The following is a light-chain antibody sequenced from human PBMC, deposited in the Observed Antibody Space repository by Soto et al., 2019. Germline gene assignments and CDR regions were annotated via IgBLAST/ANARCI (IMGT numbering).Light chain of an antibody. J-gene: IGKJ4*01. CDR2: DAS. V-gene: IGKV3-11*01. Sequence: EIVLTQSPATLSLSPGERATLSCRASQSVSSYLAWYQQKPGQAPRLLIYDASNRATGIPARFSGSGSGTDFTLTISCLEPEDFAIYYFQQRSNWPPVTFGGGTKVEIK. CDR1: QSVSSY. CDR3: QQRSNWPPVT.